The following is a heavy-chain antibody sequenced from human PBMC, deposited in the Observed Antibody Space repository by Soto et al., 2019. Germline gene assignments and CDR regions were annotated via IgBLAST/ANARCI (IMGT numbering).Heavy chain of an antibody. D-gene: IGHD2-2*02. Sequence: GASVKVSCKASGGTFSSYTINWVRQAPGQGLEWMGSFMPIFGTSNFAQKFQGRVTITADESTSTAYLEVSSLRSEDTAVYYCARGTGYCSSANCYNYFDYWGQGTLVTVSS. CDR1: GGTFSSYT. V-gene: IGHV1-69*13. CDR2: FMPIFGTS. CDR3: ARGTGYCSSANCYNYFDY. J-gene: IGHJ4*02.